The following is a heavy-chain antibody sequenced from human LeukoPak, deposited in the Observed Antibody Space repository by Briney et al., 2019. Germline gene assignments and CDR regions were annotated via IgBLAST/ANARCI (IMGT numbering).Heavy chain of an antibody. D-gene: IGHD6-13*01. Sequence: PSETLSLTCAVYGGSFSGYYWSWIRQPPGKGLEWIGEINHSGSTNYNPSLKSRVTISVDTSKNQFSLKLSSVTAADTAVYYCARGRGEGSSWFFYYYYMDVWGKGTTVTVSS. J-gene: IGHJ6*03. CDR2: INHSGST. CDR3: ARGRGEGSSWFFYYYYMDV. V-gene: IGHV4-34*01. CDR1: GGSFSGYY.